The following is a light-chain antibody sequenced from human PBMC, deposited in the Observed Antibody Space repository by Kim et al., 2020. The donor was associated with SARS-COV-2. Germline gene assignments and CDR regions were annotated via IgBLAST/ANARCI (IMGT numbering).Light chain of an antibody. V-gene: IGKV3-15*01. Sequence: MTQSPVTLSVSPGDRATLSCRVSQDVGVDLAWYQQRPGQAPRLLIYHASSRATDVPARFSGSGSGTDFTLTITSVQSEDFVFYYCHQYNTRPPWTFGQGTKVDIK. CDR2: HAS. CDR1: QDVGVD. J-gene: IGKJ1*01. CDR3: HQYNTRPPWT.